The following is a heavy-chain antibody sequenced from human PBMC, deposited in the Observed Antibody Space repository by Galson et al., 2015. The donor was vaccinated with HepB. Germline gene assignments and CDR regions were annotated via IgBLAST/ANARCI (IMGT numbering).Heavy chain of an antibody. V-gene: IGHV1-69*13. CDR3: AREARCTNGVCPPEVDY. CDR2: IIPIFGTA. D-gene: IGHD2-8*01. CDR1: GGTFSSYA. Sequence: SVKVSCKASGGTFSSYAISWVRQAPGQGLEWMGGIIPIFGTANYAQKFQGRVTITADESTSTAYMELSSLRSEDTAVYYCAREARCTNGVCPPEVDYWGQGALVTVSS. J-gene: IGHJ4*02.